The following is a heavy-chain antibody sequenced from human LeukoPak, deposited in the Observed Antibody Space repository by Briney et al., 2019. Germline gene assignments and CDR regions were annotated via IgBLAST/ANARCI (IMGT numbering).Heavy chain of an antibody. J-gene: IGHJ3*02. CDR1: GHTFTRYY. D-gene: IGHD3-22*01. V-gene: IGHV1-2*02. CDR3: ASKWVTYYYNSSAYHYPTDVFDI. CDR2: INANGGDK. Sequence: GASVKVSCKSSGHTFTRYYMHWVRQPPGQGLEGMGWINANGGDKNYAQKLQGRDTMTRDTSISKAYMELSRLRSDNTAVYYCASKWVTYYYNSSAYHYPTDVFDIWGQGTMVTVSS.